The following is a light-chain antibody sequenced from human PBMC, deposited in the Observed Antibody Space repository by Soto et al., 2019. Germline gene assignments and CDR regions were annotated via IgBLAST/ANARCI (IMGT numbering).Light chain of an antibody. J-gene: IGLJ1*01. V-gene: IGLV2-14*04. Sequence: DVGGYNYVSWYQQHPGKAPKLMIYDVSNRPSGVSNRFSGSKSGNTASLTISGLQAEDEADYYCSSYTSSSTLIFGTGTKVTVL. CDR1: DVGGYNY. CDR2: DVS. CDR3: SSYTSSSTLI.